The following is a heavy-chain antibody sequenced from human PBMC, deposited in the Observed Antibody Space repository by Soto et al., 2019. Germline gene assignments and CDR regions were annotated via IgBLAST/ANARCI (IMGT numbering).Heavy chain of an antibody. CDR1: GFTFSSYA. D-gene: IGHD3-16*02. CDR2: ISGSGGST. CDR3: AKDQRDYIWGSYRYGPDY. V-gene: IGHV3-23*01. Sequence: GGSLRLSCAASGFTFSSYAMSWVRQAPGKGLEWVSAISGSGGSTYYADSVKGRFTISRDNSKNTLYLQMNSLRAEDTAVYYCAKDQRDYIWGSYRYGPDYWGQGTLVTVSS. J-gene: IGHJ4*02.